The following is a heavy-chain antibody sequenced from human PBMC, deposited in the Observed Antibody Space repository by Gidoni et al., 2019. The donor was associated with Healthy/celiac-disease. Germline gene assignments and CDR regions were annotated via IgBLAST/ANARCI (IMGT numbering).Heavy chain of an antibody. Sequence: ASGGTFSSYAISWVRQAPGQGLEWMGGIIPIFGTANYAQKFQGRVTITADKSTSTAYMELSSLRSEDTAVYYCARGYYYDSSGYLDYWGQGTLVTVSS. CDR1: GGTFSSYA. V-gene: IGHV1-69*06. D-gene: IGHD3-22*01. CDR2: IIPIFGTA. J-gene: IGHJ4*02. CDR3: ARGYYYDSSGYLDY.